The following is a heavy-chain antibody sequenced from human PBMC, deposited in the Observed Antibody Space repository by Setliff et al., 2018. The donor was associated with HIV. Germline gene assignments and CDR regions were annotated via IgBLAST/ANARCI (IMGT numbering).Heavy chain of an antibody. CDR2: IYPGDPET. J-gene: IGHJ6*03. V-gene: IGHV5-51*01. Sequence: GESLKISCQGSGYFFLSSWIGWVRQVPGKGLEWVAIIYPGDPETRYSPSFEGQVTVSADKSITTAYPQWSSLRASDTATYYCTKHPLRPGIAGYFYYIDAWGTGTTVTVSS. D-gene: IGHD2-21*01. CDR3: TKHPLRPGIAGYFYYIDA. CDR1: GYFFLSSW.